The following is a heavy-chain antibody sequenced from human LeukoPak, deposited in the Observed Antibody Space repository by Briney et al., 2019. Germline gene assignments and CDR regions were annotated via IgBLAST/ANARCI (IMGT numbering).Heavy chain of an antibody. V-gene: IGHV5-51*01. CDR2: IYPGDSDT. CDR3: ARHHDYGDYGCFDY. CDR1: GYSFSSYW. D-gene: IGHD4-17*01. Sequence: KVGESLKISCRASGYSFSSYWIGWVRQMPGKGLEWMGIIYPGDSDTRYSPSFQGQVTISADKSIRTAYLQWSSLKASDTAIYYCARHHDYGDYGCFDYWGQGTLVTVSS. J-gene: IGHJ4*02.